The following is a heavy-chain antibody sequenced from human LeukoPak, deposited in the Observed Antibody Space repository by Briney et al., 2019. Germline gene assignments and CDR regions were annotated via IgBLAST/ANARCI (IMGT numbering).Heavy chain of an antibody. CDR1: GASITSYY. CDR2: IYYSGST. J-gene: IGHJ4*02. Sequence: PSETLSLTCTVSGASITSYYWSWIRQHPGKGLEWIGYIYYSGSTYYNPSLKSRVTMSVDTSKNQFSLKLSSVTAADTAVYYCARGPYRNSFDYWGQGTLVTVSS. V-gene: IGHV4-59*06. D-gene: IGHD4-11*01. CDR3: ARGPYRNSFDY.